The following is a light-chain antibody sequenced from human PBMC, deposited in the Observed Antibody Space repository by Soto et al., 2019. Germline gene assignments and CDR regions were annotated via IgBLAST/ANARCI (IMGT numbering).Light chain of an antibody. V-gene: IGLV2-11*01. CDR2: DVS. CDR1: SSDVGTYNY. Sequence: QSALTQPRSVSGSPGQAVTISCTGTSSDVGTYNYVSWYQQHPGKAPKLMTHDVSERPSGVPDRFSGSKSGNTASLTISGLQAEDEADYHCCSYAGSYTGVFGGGTKVTVL. J-gene: IGLJ3*02. CDR3: CSYAGSYTGV.